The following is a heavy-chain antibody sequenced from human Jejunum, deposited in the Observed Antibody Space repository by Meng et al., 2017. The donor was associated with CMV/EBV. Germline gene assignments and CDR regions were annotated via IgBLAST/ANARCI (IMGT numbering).Heavy chain of an antibody. D-gene: IGHD2-8*02. CDR2: IYYSGST. J-gene: IGHJ4*02. Sequence: LVCPVSSGSISSSSYYWNWLRQPPGKGLEWIGSIYYSGSTYYNPSLKGRIALSLDTSKNQFSLKLSSVTAADTAIYYCARDTAGALYWGQGTLVTVSS. V-gene: IGHV4-39*07. CDR3: ARDTAGALY. CDR1: SGSISSSSYY.